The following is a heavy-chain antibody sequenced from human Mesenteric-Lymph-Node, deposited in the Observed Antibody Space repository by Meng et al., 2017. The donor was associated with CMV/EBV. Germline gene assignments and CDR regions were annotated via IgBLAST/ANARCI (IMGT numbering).Heavy chain of an antibody. CDR3: ARVRYDSSAYGTFDI. CDR2: IEHSGMAT. D-gene: IGHD3-22*01. CDR1: EFAFSNYV. J-gene: IGHJ3*02. Sequence: GGSLRLSCVASEFAFSNYVMHWVRQAPGKGLEWITSIEHSGMATYYADSVKGRFTISRDNSKNTLYLQVISLRAEDTAVYYCARVRYDSSAYGTFDIWGQGTMVTVSS. V-gene: IGHV3-30*12.